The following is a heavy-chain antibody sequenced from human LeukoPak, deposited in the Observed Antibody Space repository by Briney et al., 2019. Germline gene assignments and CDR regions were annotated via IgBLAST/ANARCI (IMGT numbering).Heavy chain of an antibody. CDR3: ARAYPDYFRIDY. D-gene: IGHD2/OR15-2a*01. V-gene: IGHV3-11*06. J-gene: IGHJ4*02. CDR2: ISSSSSYT. Sequence: AGGSLRLSCAASGFTFSDYYMSWIRQAPGKGLEWVSYISSSSSYTNYADSVKGRFTISRDNAKNSLYLQMNSLRAEDTAVYYCARAYPDYFRIDYWGQGTLVTVSS. CDR1: GFTFSDYY.